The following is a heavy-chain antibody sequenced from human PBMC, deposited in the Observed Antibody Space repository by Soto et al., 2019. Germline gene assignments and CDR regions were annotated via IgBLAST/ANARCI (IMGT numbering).Heavy chain of an antibody. J-gene: IGHJ5*02. CDR3: AKDTLRKVVVVAATPFNWFDP. Sequence: QVQLVESGGGVVQPGRSLRLSCAASGFTFSSYGMHWVRQAPGKGLEWVAVISYDGSNKYYADSVKGRFTISRDNSKNTLYLQMNSLRAEDTAVYYCAKDTLRKVVVVAATPFNWFDPWGQGTLVTVSS. V-gene: IGHV3-30*18. CDR1: GFTFSSYG. D-gene: IGHD2-15*01. CDR2: ISYDGSNK.